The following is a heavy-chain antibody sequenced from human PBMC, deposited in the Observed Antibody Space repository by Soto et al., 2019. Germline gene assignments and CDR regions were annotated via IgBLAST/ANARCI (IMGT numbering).Heavy chain of an antibody. V-gene: IGHV1-8*01. CDR1: GYTFTSYD. CDR2: MNPNSGNT. Sequence: ASVKVSCKASGYTFTSYDINWVRQATGQGLEWMGWMNPNSGNTGYAQKFQGRVTMTRNTSISTAYMERSSLRSEDTAVYYCARELRYFDWPNYYYYYMDVWGKGTTVTVSS. CDR3: ARELRYFDWPNYYYYYMDV. J-gene: IGHJ6*03. D-gene: IGHD3-9*01.